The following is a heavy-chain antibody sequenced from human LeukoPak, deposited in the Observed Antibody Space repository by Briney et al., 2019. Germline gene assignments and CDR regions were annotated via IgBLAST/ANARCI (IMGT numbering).Heavy chain of an antibody. J-gene: IGHJ5*02. CDR2: IYTSGST. CDR3: ASSGQGNWFDP. CDR1: GGSISSHF. Sequence: PSETLSLTCTVSGGSISSHFWNWIRQPAGKGLEWIGRIYTSGSTDYNPSLKSRVTMSVDTSKNQFSLKLSSVTAADTAVYYCASSGQGNWFDPWGQGTLVTVSS. D-gene: IGHD5-12*01. V-gene: IGHV4-4*07.